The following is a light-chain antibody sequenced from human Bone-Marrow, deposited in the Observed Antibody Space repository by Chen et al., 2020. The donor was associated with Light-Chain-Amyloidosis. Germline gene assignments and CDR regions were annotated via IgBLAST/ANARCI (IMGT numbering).Light chain of an antibody. CDR1: SSDVGGDNH. Sequence: SALTQPASVSGSPGQSITISCTGTSSDVGGDNHVSWYQQHPDKAPKLMIYEVTNRPSWVPDRFSGSKSDNTASLTISGLQTEDEADYFCSSCTITNTLVFGSGTRVTVL. CDR3: SSCTITNTLV. V-gene: IGLV2-14*01. J-gene: IGLJ1*01. CDR2: EVT.